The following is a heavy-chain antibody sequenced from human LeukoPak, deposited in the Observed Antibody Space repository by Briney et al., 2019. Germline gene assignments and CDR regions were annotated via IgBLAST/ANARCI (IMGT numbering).Heavy chain of an antibody. J-gene: IGHJ4*02. CDR1: GFTFSDYY. Sequence: GGSLRLSCAASGFTFSDYYMSWIRQAPGKGLEWVSYISSSGSTIYYADSVKGRFTISRDNAKNSLYLQMNSLRAEDTAVYYCATDSSGYYAPLDYWGQGTLVTVSS. D-gene: IGHD3-22*01. CDR2: ISSSGSTI. V-gene: IGHV3-11*04. CDR3: ATDSSGYYAPLDY.